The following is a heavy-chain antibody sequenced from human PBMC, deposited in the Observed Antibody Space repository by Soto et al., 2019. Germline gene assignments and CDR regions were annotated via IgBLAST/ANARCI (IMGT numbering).Heavy chain of an antibody. CDR3: ARDLAVGLVDY. CDR1: GYTFTNYP. J-gene: IGHJ4*02. V-gene: IGHV1-3*01. CDR2: INVGNGNI. D-gene: IGHD6-19*01. Sequence: ASVKVSCKASGYTFTNYPIHWVRQAPGQGLEWMGWINVGNGNIKYSQKLQGRVTMTTDTSTSTAYMELRSLRSDDTAVYYCARDLAVGLVDYWGQGTLVTVSS.